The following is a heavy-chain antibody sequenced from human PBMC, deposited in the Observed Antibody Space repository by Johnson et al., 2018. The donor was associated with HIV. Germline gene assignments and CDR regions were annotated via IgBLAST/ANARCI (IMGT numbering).Heavy chain of an antibody. CDR1: GFTVNSNY. CDR3: AKGEGYCGGDCLDAFDI. J-gene: IGHJ3*02. D-gene: IGHD2-21*01. Sequence: EVQLVESGGGLVQPGGSLRLSCAASGFTVNSNYMSWVRQAPGKGLEWVSVIYSGGSTYYADSVKGRFTISRDNSKNTLYLQMNSLRAEDTAAYYCAKGEGYCGGDCLDAFDIWGQGTVVTVSS. CDR2: IYSGGST. V-gene: IGHV3-66*01.